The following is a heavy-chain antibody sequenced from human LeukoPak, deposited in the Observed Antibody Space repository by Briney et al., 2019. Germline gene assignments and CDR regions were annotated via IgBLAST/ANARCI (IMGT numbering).Heavy chain of an antibody. J-gene: IGHJ1*01. CDR1: GYSFISYW. D-gene: IGHD3-10*01. Sequence: GESLKISCKASGYSFISYWIGRVRQVPGKGLEWVGIISPDDSDTTYSPSFQGQVTISADKSITTAYLQWSSLKASDTAIYYCATDTMRGKDYWGQGTLVIVSS. CDR3: ATDTMRGKDY. V-gene: IGHV5-51*01. CDR2: ISPDDSDT.